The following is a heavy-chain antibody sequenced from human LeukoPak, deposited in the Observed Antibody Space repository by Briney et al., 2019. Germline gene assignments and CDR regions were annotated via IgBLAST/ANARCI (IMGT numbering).Heavy chain of an antibody. Sequence: ASVTVSCKASGYTVTGYYIHWVRQAPGQGLEWMGWINPNSGGTNYAQKFQGRVTMTRDTSISTAYMELRRLRSDDTAVFYCARGGDYYESSGYYPEYWGQGTLVTVSS. CDR2: INPNSGGT. D-gene: IGHD3-22*01. CDR1: GYTVTGYY. V-gene: IGHV1-2*02. CDR3: ARGGDYYESSGYYPEY. J-gene: IGHJ4*02.